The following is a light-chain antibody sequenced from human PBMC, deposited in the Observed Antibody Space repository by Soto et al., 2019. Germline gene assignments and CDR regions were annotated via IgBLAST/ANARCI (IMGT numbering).Light chain of an antibody. CDR3: QQWKNWPPIT. J-gene: IGKJ5*01. V-gene: IGKV3-11*01. CDR2: DSS. CDR1: QSVDKF. Sequence: ESELTQSPATLSLSLGETATLSCRASQSVDKFLAWYQQRPGQPPRLLIFDSSNRATGVPVRFSGTGSGTVFTLTIGSLEPEDSALYYCQQWKNWPPITFGQGTRLEIK.